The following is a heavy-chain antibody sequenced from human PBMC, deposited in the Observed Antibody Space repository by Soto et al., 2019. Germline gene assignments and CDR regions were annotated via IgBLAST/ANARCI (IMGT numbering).Heavy chain of an antibody. CDR3: AKDLGYCSGGSCYTGYYYYGMDV. CDR1: GLSFSSYA. Sequence: VSLKLSLVSSGLSFSSYAMSWVRQAPGKGLEWVSAISGSGGSTYYADSVKGRFTISRDNSKNTLYLQMNSLRAEDTAVYYCAKDLGYCSGGSCYTGYYYYGMDVWGQGTTVT. J-gene: IGHJ6*02. D-gene: IGHD2-15*01. CDR2: ISGSGGST. V-gene: IGHV3-23*01.